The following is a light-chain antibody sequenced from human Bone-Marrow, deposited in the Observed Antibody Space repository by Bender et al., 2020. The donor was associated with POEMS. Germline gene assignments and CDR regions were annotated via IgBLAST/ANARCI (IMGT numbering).Light chain of an antibody. CDR1: SNDVGHYNL. J-gene: IGLJ1*01. Sequence: QSALTQPASVSGSPGQSITISCTGTSNDVGHYNLVSWYQHHPGKVPKVLIYERSKRASGGSSRFSGSKSGKTGSLTISGTQAEDEVGYFCCSYAGSDTYVFRSGTKVPVL. V-gene: IGLV2-23*01. CDR2: ERS. CDR3: CSYAGSDTYV.